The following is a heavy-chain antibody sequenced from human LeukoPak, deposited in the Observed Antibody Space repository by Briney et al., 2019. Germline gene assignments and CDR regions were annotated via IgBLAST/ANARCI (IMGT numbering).Heavy chain of an antibody. V-gene: IGHV3-53*01. Sequence: GGSLRLSCAASGFTVTSNNINWVRQAPGKGLEWVSIFWNDGNTYFADSVKGRFTISRDTSKNTLYLQMNSLRVEETAIYYCVGFGPYYYSDRWGQGTLVTVSS. CDR1: GFTVTSNN. CDR3: VGFGPYYYSDR. J-gene: IGHJ5*02. D-gene: IGHD3-16*01. CDR2: FWNDGNT.